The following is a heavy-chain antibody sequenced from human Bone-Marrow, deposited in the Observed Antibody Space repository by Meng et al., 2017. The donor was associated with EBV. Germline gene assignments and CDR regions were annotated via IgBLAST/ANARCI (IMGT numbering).Heavy chain of an antibody. CDR3: ARVLCGSCYSVDY. D-gene: IGHD2-15*01. Sequence: QRHLVQSGDEGKKPGASVKVSCKASGYTFTSYDINWVRQATGQGLEWMGWMNPNSGNTGYAQKFQGRVTMTRNTSISTAYMELSSLRSEDTAVYYCARVLCGSCYSVDYWGQGTLVTVSS. J-gene: IGHJ4*02. CDR2: MNPNSGNT. CDR1: GYTFTSYD. V-gene: IGHV1-8*01.